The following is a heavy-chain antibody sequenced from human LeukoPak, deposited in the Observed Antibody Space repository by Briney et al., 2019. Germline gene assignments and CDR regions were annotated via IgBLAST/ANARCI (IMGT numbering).Heavy chain of an antibody. CDR2: INHSGST. CDR1: GGSFSGYY. D-gene: IGHD3-22*01. J-gene: IGHJ4*02. Sequence: PSETLSLTCAVYGGSFSGYYWSCIRQPPGKGLEWIGEINHSGSTNYNPSLTSRVTISVDTSKNQFSLKLTSVTAADTAVYYCAEADRPQIPDCWGQGSLVTVSS. V-gene: IGHV4-34*01. CDR3: AEADRPQIPDC.